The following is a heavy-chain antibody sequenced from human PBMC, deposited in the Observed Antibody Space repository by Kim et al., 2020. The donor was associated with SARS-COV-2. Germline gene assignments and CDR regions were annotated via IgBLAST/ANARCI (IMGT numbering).Heavy chain of an antibody. CDR2: LDNDGSTT. D-gene: IGHD3-16*01. CDR1: GFTFSTYW. J-gene: IGHJ3*01. V-gene: IGHV3-74*01. CDR3: TRGGYVWCYSVWDV. Sequence: GGSLSLSCAASGFTFSTYWMHWVRQVPGKGLVWVSRLDNDGSTTDYAASVTGRLTISSDNAKNTLYLQMSSLGAADTAIYYCTRGGYVWCYSVWDVWGQG.